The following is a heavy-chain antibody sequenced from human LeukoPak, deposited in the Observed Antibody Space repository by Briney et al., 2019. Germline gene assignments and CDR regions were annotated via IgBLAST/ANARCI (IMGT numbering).Heavy chain of an antibody. J-gene: IGHJ3*02. Sequence: SETLSLTCAVYGGSFSGYYWSWIRQPPGKGLEWIGRIYTSGSTNYNPSLKSRVTMSVDTSKNQFSLKLSSVTAADTAVYYCARSCQLMDAFDIWGQGTMVTVSS. D-gene: IGHD2-2*01. V-gene: IGHV4-59*10. CDR3: ARSCQLMDAFDI. CDR1: GGSFSGYY. CDR2: IYTSGST.